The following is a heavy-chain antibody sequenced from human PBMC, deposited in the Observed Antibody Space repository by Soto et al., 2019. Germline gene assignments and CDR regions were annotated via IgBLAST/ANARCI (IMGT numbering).Heavy chain of an antibody. Sequence: GGSLRLSCAASGFTFSSYGMHWVRQAPGKGLEWVAVISYDGSNKYYADSVKGRFTISRDNSKNTLYLQMNSLRAEDTAVFYCAKNAEIYYDSSGFDYWGQGTLVTVSS. J-gene: IGHJ4*02. D-gene: IGHD3-22*01. CDR1: GFTFSSYG. V-gene: IGHV3-30*18. CDR2: ISYDGSNK. CDR3: AKNAEIYYDSSGFDY.